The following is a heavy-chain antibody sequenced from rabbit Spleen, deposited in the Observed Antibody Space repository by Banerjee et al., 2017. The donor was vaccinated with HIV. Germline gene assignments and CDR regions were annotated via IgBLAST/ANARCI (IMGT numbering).Heavy chain of an antibody. Sequence: QSLEESGGGLVKPGGTLTLTCTASGIDFNAYYYMCWVRQAPGKGLEWIACIATGSGSTYFASWAKGRFTISKTSSTTVTLQMTSLTAADTATYFCARDTGSSFSSYGMDLWGPGTLVTVS. CDR3: ARDTGSSFSSYGMDL. CDR2: IATGSGST. J-gene: IGHJ6*01. D-gene: IGHD8-1*01. CDR1: GIDFNAYYY. V-gene: IGHV1S40*01.